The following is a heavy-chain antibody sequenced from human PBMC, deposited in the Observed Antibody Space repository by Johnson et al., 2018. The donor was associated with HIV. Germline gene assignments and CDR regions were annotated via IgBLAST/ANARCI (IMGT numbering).Heavy chain of an antibody. CDR2: TPGGDGGT. D-gene: IGHD6-13*01. V-gene: IGHV3-23*04. Sequence: EVQLVESGGGLVQPGGSLRVSCAASGFKYAASGLAFSNYAVKWVSHTPGGDGGTSFADSVRGRYIISRDNAKNSLYLQMKSLRAEDTALYYCASHRSIAADDAFDIWGQGTMVTVSS. CDR3: ASHRSIAADDAFDI. J-gene: IGHJ3*02. CDR1: GFKYAA.